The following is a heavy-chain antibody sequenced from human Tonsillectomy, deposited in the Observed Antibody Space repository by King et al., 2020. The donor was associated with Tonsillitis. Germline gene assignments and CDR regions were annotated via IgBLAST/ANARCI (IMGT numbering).Heavy chain of an antibody. D-gene: IGHD6-19*01. V-gene: IGHV3-7*03. J-gene: IGHJ4*02. CDR3: TRGKGWTDY. CDR1: GVPFTTYW. Sequence: QLVQSGGGLVQPGGSLRLSWVVSGVPFTTYWMTWVRQAPGKGLEWGAKIIGDGREKNFCDSVKGRFTISRDNAKTSLYLQMNNLRAEDTAVYYCTRGKGWTDYWGQGTLVTVSS. CDR2: IIGDGREK.